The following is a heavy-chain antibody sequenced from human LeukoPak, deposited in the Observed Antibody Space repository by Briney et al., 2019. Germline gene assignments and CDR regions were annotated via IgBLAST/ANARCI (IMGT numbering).Heavy chain of an antibody. Sequence: PGGSLRLSCSASGFTFSDNYMSWIRQAPGKGLEWVSYISSSSSYTNYADSVKGRFTISRDNAKNSLYLLMNSLRAEDTAVYYCARDYNRSADDFDIWGQGTMVTVSS. CDR3: ARDYNRSADDFDI. V-gene: IGHV3-11*06. J-gene: IGHJ3*02. CDR1: GFTFSDNY. CDR2: ISSSSSYT. D-gene: IGHD5-24*01.